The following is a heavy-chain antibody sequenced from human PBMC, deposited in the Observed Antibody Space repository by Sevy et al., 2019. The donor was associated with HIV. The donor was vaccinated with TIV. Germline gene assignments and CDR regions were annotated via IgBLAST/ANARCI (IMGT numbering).Heavy chain of an antibody. D-gene: IGHD2-15*01. J-gene: IGHJ3*02. V-gene: IGHV3-11*01. CDR3: ARDGYCSGGSCYGHAAFDI. CDR2: ISSSGSTI. Sequence: GGSLRLSCAASGFTFSDYYMSWIRQAPGKGLEWVSYISSSGSTIYYADSVKGRFTISRDNAKNSLYLQMNSLRAEDTAVYYCARDGYCSGGSCYGHAAFDIWGQGTMVIVSS. CDR1: GFTFSDYY.